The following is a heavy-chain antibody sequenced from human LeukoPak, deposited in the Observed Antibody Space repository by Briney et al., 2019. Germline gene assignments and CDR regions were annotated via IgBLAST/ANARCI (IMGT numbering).Heavy chain of an antibody. CDR1: GDTFSSYA. J-gene: IGHJ4*02. V-gene: IGHV1-69*13. CDR3: ARDSSSSWYIGFFDY. CDR2: IIPIFGTA. Sequence: SVKVSCKPSGDTFSSYAISWVRQAPGQGLEWMGGIIPIFGTANYAQKFQGRVTITADESTSTAYMELSSLRSEDTAVYYCARDSSSSWYIGFFDYWGQGTLVTVSS. D-gene: IGHD6-13*01.